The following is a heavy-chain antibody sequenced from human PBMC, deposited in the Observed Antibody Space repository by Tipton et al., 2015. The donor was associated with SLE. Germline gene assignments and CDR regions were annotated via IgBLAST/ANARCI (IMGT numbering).Heavy chain of an antibody. J-gene: IGHJ4*02. V-gene: IGHV3-73*01. CDR3: TRMTCSGGTCPDEY. CDR2: IRSKANDYAT. Sequence: SLRLSCAASGFTISDSAMHWVRQASGKGLEWVGRIRSKANDYATVYAASVKGRFTISRDDSKNIAYLQMNGLRTEDTAVYYCTRMTCSGGTCPDEYWGQGTLVTVSS. D-gene: IGHD2-15*01. CDR1: GFTISDSA.